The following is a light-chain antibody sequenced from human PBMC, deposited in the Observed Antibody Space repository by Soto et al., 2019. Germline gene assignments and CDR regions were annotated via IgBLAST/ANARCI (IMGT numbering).Light chain of an antibody. V-gene: IGLV2-23*03. CDR3: CSYAGSSTFDVV. CDR1: SSDVGSYNL. Sequence: QSALTQPASVSGSPGQSITISCKGTSSDVGSYNLVSWYQQHPGKAPKLMIYEGSKRPSGVSNRFSGSKSGNTASLTISGLRAEDEADYYCCSYAGSSTFDVVFGGGTKLTVL. CDR2: EGS. J-gene: IGLJ2*01.